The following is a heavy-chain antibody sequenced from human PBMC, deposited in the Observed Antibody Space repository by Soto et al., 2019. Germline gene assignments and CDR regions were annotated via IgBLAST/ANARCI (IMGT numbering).Heavy chain of an antibody. CDR1: GGSISSGGYY. CDR3: ARGHPARTGGMDV. Sequence: PSETLSLTCTVSGGSISSGGYYWSWIRQHPGKGLEWIGYIYYSGSTYYNPSLKSRVTISVDTSKNQFSLKLSSVTAADTAVYYCARGHPARTGGMDVWGQGTTVTVSS. J-gene: IGHJ6*02. CDR2: IYYSGST. V-gene: IGHV4-31*03. D-gene: IGHD2-15*01.